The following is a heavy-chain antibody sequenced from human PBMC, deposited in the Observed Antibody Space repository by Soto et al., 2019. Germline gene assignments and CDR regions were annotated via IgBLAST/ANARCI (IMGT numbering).Heavy chain of an antibody. J-gene: IGHJ4*02. CDR1: GGSISSGGYT. CDR3: ARGPAGDKVDY. Sequence: QVQLQESGPGLVEPSQTLSLTCTVSGGSISSGGYTWSRIRQPPGKGLEWIGHIYDSGNTYSNPSLKSRVAISLDTSKNQFSLKVSSVTAADTAVYYCARGPAGDKVDYWGQGTLVTVSS. V-gene: IGHV4-30-4*01. D-gene: IGHD7-27*01. CDR2: IYDSGNT.